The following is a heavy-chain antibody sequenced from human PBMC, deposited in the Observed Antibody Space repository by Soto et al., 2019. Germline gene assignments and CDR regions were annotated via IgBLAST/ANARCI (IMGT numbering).Heavy chain of an antibody. CDR1: GVSINSGGFY. J-gene: IGHJ3*01. CDR2: ISHGETT. V-gene: IGHV4-31*11. CDR3: ARDGGHGDKGYDPDL. Sequence: KPSEALSLTCAVDGVSINSGGFYWNWIRHLPGKGLEWIGYISHGETTSYNPSLKSRLSILFDTSKNHFSLRLTSVTADDTAGYFCARDGGHGDKGYDPDLWGSGTMVTVSS. D-gene: IGHD4-17*01.